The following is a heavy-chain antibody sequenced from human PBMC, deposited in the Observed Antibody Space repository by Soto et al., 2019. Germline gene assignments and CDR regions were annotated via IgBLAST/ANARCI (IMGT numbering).Heavy chain of an antibody. CDR1: GGTFSSHA. Sequence: QVHLVQSGAEVTKAGSPVKVSCKASGGTFSSHAFGWVRQAPGQGLEWVGGIIPMFETANYAQEFQGRVTISADESTNTVILERNNLRSDDTAIYFCAIGDRSSWIGNHWGPGTQVTVS. J-gene: IGHJ4*02. D-gene: IGHD6-6*01. V-gene: IGHV1-69*01. CDR3: AIGDRSSWIGNH. CDR2: IIPMFETA.